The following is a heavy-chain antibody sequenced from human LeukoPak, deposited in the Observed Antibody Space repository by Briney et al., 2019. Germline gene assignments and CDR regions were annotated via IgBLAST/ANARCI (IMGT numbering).Heavy chain of an antibody. V-gene: IGHV4-4*07. CDR3: ARAPKDIVATIFDY. CDR2: IYTSGST. D-gene: IGHD5-12*01. CDR1: GGSISSYY. J-gene: IGHJ4*02. Sequence: SETLSLTCTVSGGSISSYYWSWIRQPAGKGLEWIGRIYTSGSTNYNPSLKSRVTISVDTSKNQFSLKLSSVTAADTAVYYCARAPKDIVATIFDYWGQGTLVTVSS.